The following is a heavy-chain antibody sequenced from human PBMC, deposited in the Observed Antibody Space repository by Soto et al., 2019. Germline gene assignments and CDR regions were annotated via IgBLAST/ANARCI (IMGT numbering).Heavy chain of an antibody. J-gene: IGHJ4*02. CDR2: IIPMFGSA. D-gene: IGHD3-10*01. Sequence: SVKVSCKASGGTFSTYTFSWVRQAPGQGLEWLGGIIPMFGSANYAPKFQGRVAMTADESTSTVYMELSSLKSDDTAVYYCARAIRGVHDAEGAIDYWGQGALV. V-gene: IGHV1-69*13. CDR1: GGTFSTYT. CDR3: ARAIRGVHDAEGAIDY.